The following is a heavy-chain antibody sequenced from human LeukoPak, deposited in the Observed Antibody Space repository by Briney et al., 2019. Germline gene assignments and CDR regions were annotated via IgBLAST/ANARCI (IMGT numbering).Heavy chain of an antibody. CDR2: IWYDGRNK. J-gene: IGHJ4*02. D-gene: IGHD6-13*01. CDR3: ARDTSSSWTPLDY. V-gene: IGHV3-33*01. CDR1: GFTFSSYG. Sequence: GGSLRLSCAASGFTFSSYGMHWVRQAPGKGLEWVAVIWYDGRNKYYADSVKGRFTISRDNSKNTLYLQMNSLRAEDTAVYYCARDTSSSWTPLDYWGQGTLVTVSS.